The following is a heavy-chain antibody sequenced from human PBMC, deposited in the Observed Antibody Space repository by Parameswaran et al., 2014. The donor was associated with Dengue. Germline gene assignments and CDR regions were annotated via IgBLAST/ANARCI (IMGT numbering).Heavy chain of an antibody. CDR3: ARDLGTAMALYYYYGMDV. J-gene: IGHJ6*02. V-gene: IGHV3-21*01. Sequence: VRQAPGKGLEWVSSISSSSSYIYYADSVKGRFTISRDNAKNSLYLQMNSLRAEDTAVYYCARDLGTAMALYYYYGMDVWGQGTTVTVSS. CDR2: ISSSSSYI. D-gene: IGHD5-18*01.